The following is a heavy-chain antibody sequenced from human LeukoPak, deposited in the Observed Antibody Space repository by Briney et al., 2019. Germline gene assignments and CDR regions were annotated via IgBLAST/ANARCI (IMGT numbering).Heavy chain of an antibody. CDR1: GYTFTSYD. CDR3: ARGLGRTAMVTGGGVRFDY. D-gene: IGHD5-18*01. Sequence: ASVKVSCKASGYTFTSYDINWVRQATGQGLEGMGWMNPNSGNTGYAQKFQGRVAMTRNTSITTAYMELSSLRSEDTAVYYCARGLGRTAMVTGGGVRFDYWGQGTLVTVSS. CDR2: MNPNSGNT. J-gene: IGHJ4*02. V-gene: IGHV1-8*01.